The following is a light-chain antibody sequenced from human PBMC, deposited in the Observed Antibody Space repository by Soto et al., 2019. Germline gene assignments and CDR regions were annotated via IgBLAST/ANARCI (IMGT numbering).Light chain of an antibody. CDR3: QQYNDSPHT. CDR1: QTLSTNS. Sequence: EIVLTQSPGTLSLSPGERATLSCRASQTLSTNSLAWYQQRPGQTPRLLIYAASTRDTDIPDRFNGSGSGTDFARTISRLEPEDFALYYCQQYNDSPHTFGPGTKLDVK. CDR2: AAS. J-gene: IGKJ3*01. V-gene: IGKV3-20*01.